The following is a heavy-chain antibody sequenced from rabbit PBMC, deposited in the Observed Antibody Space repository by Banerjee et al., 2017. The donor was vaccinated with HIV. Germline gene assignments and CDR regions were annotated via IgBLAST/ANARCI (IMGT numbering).Heavy chain of an antibody. CDR2: ISTGDGRT. V-gene: IGHV1S47*01. CDR3: ARNYVNVLDP. J-gene: IGHJ6*02. Sequence: QEQLVESGGGLVQPGGSLKLSCKASGFDFSSYGVSWVRQAPGKGLEWIGYISTGDGRTYYANWVNGRFTISSHNAQNTLYLQLTSLTAADTATYFCARNYVNVLDPWGQGTLVTVS. CDR1: GFDFSSYG. D-gene: IGHD1-1*01.